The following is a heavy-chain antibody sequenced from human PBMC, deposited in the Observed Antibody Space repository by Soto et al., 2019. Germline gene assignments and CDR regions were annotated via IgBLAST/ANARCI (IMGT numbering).Heavy chain of an antibody. Sequence: ASVKVSCKASGGTFSSDALSWVRQAPGQVLEWMGGLIPIFGTANYAQKFQGRVTITADKSTSTAYMELSSLRSEDTAVYYCARRGSDPDAFDSWGQGTMVTVS. J-gene: IGHJ3*02. CDR3: ARRGSDPDAFDS. CDR1: GGTFSSDA. D-gene: IGHD2-21*02. V-gene: IGHV1-69*06. CDR2: LIPIFGTA.